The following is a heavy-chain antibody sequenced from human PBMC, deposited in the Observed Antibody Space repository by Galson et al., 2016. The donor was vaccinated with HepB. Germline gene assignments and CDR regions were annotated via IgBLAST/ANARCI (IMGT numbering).Heavy chain of an antibody. CDR2: IWYDGSNK. CDR3: ARAGYYYDSSGHSFDY. J-gene: IGHJ4*02. Sequence: QAPGKGLEWVAVIWYDGSNKYYADSVKGRFTISRDNSKNTLSLQMNSLRAEDTAVYYCARAGYYYDSSGHSFDYWGQGTLVTVSS. D-gene: IGHD3-22*01. V-gene: IGHV3-33*01.